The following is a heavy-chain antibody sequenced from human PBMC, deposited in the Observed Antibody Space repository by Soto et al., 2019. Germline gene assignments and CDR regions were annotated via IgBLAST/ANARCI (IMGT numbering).Heavy chain of an antibody. V-gene: IGHV3-23*01. CDR1: VFTFKSYA. CDR2: TPGSGGSS. Sequence: GSLRLSFAASVFTFKSYAMNWVRQAPGKGLEWVASTPGSGGSSYYADSVKGRFTISRDNSKNTLYLDLNSLKAEDTAMYYCARGGSTGWFYFDFWGQGTQVTVS. J-gene: IGHJ4*02. D-gene: IGHD6-19*01. CDR3: ARGGSTGWFYFDF.